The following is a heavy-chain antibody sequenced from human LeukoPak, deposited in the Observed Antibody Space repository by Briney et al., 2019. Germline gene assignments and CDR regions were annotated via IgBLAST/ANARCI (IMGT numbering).Heavy chain of an antibody. J-gene: IGHJ3*02. V-gene: IGHV3-74*01. Sequence: GGSLRLSCRASGFSFSSYWMHWVRQAPGKGLVWVSRIDSSGIDTSYADSVKGRFTISRDNSKNTLYLQMNSLRAEDTAVYYCASMFRGATFVPGAFDIWGQGTMVTVSS. CDR2: IDSSGIDT. D-gene: IGHD3-10*01. CDR1: GFSFSSYW. CDR3: ASMFRGATFVPGAFDI.